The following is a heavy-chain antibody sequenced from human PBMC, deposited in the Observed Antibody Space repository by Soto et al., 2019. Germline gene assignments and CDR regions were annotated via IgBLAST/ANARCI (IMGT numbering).Heavy chain of an antibody. J-gene: IGHJ6*02. D-gene: IGHD2-15*01. CDR2: LSGSGGTT. V-gene: IGHV3-23*01. Sequence: GGSLRLSCEASGFTFSSYAMSWVRQAPGKGLEWVSGLSGSGGTTCYADSVKGRFTISRDNAKNTLYLQMNSLRAEDTAVYYCAREVGYYGMDVWGQGTAVTVSS. CDR3: AREVGYYGMDV. CDR1: GFTFSSYA.